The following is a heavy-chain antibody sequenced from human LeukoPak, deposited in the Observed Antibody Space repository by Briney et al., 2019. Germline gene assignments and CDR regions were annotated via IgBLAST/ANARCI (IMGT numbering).Heavy chain of an antibody. V-gene: IGHV3-23*01. J-gene: IGHJ4*02. CDR3: ATGKVRYGSGSYYSPTFDY. D-gene: IGHD3-10*01. CDR2: ISGSGGST. Sequence: GGSLRLSCAASGFTFSSYGMSWVRQAPGKGLEWVSAISGSGGSTYYADSVKGRFTISRDNSKNTLYLQMNSLRAEDTAVYYCATGKVRYGSGSYYSPTFDYWGQGTLVTVSS. CDR1: GFTFSSYG.